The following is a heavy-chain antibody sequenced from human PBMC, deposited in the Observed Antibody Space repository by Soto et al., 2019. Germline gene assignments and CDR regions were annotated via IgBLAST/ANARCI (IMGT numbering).Heavy chain of an antibody. D-gene: IGHD2-8*01. J-gene: IGHJ4*02. CDR2: ISYDGSDK. Sequence: QVQLVESGGGVVQPGRSLRLSCAASGFTFSSYGMHWVRQAPGKGLEWVAVISYDGSDKYYADSVKGRFTISRDNSKNTLYLQMNSLRAEDTAVYYCANSPIGLYSYPIDYWGQGTLVTVSS. CDR3: ANSPIGLYSYPIDY. CDR1: GFTFSSYG. V-gene: IGHV3-30*18.